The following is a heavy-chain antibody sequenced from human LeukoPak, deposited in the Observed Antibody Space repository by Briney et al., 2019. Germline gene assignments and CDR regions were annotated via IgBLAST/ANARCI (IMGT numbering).Heavy chain of an antibody. CDR2: IHYSGGT. D-gene: IGHD5-18*01. V-gene: IGHV4-31*03. CDR1: GGSISSGGYY. Sequence: PSETLSLTCTVSGGSISSGGYYWSWIRQHPGKGLEWIGHIHYSGGTYYNPSLKSRVIISVDTSKNQFSLKLSSVTVADTAVYYCASRGIQLWPPGYFDLWGRGTLVTVSS. J-gene: IGHJ2*01. CDR3: ASRGIQLWPPGYFDL.